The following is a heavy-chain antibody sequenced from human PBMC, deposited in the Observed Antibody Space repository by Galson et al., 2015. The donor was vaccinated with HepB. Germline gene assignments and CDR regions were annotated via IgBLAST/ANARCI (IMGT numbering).Heavy chain of an antibody. CDR2: IYHSGAT. Sequence: LTCSVSGGPISSHYWNWIRQSPGKGLEWIGYIYHSGATNYNPSLRSRVTVSVDTAKNQSSLSLTSLTTADTAVYYCARGQTSYSSAWYEDAFDIWGQGTMVTVAS. D-gene: IGHD6-13*01. V-gene: IGHV4-59*11. CDR1: GGPISSHY. CDR3: ARGQTSYSSAWYEDAFDI. J-gene: IGHJ3*02.